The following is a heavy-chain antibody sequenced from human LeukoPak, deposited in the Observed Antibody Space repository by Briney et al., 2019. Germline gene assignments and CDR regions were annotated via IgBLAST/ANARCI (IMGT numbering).Heavy chain of an antibody. Sequence: GGSLRFSCAASGFTFSQYSMNWVRQAPGKGLEWVSHIRSSSETFYADSVKGRFTISRDNARNSLYLQMNNLRGEDTAIYYCARDAGNSGYGCDLWGQGTLVTVSS. J-gene: IGHJ5*02. D-gene: IGHD5-12*01. V-gene: IGHV3-48*01. CDR2: IRSSSET. CDR1: GFTFSQYS. CDR3: ARDAGNSGYGCDL.